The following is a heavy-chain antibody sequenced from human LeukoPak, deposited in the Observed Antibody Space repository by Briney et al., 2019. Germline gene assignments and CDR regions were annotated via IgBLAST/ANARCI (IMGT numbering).Heavy chain of an antibody. CDR3: ARDVGEYCSSANCYASDH. V-gene: IGHV1-2*02. J-gene: IGHJ4*02. CDR1: GYTFTGYY. D-gene: IGHD2-2*01. Sequence: ASVKVSCKASGYTFTGYYSHWVRQAPGQGLEWMGWSNLNSAGTNYAQKFQGRVTMTRDTSISTAYMEMSGVRSDDTAVYYCARDVGEYCSSANCYASDHWGQGTLVTVSS. CDR2: SNLNSAGT.